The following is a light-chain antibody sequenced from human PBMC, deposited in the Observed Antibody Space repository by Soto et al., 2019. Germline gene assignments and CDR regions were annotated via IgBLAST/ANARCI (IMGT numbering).Light chain of an antibody. J-gene: IGKJ2*01. CDR2: MAS. V-gene: IGKV1-5*03. CDR3: QQYSGSSP. Sequence: DIQMTQSPSTLSASVGDRVTITCRASQSVDRWLAWFQQKPGKAPKLLIYMASTLESGVPSRFSGNGSGTELSLTNSSVQPYDFATDYCQQYSGSSPFGQGTRLEIK. CDR1: QSVDRW.